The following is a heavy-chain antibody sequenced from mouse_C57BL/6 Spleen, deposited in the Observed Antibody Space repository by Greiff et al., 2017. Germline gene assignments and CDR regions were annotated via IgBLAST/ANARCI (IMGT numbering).Heavy chain of an antibody. V-gene: IGHV1-18*01. CDR2: INPNNGGT. CDR1: GYTFTDYN. Sequence: VLVESGASVKIPCKASGYTFTDYNMDWVKQSHGKSLEWIGDINPNNGGTIYNQKFKGKATLTVDKSSSTAYMELRSLTSEDTAVYYCARSLPGAMDYWGQGTSVTVSS. D-gene: IGHD2-1*01. J-gene: IGHJ4*01. CDR3: ARSLPGAMDY.